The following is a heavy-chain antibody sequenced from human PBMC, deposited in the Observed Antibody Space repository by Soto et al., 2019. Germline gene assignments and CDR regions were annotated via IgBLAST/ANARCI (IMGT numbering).Heavy chain of an antibody. D-gene: IGHD2-15*01. J-gene: IGHJ5*02. CDR2: IYYSGST. CDR3: ARVRGRLLRFDP. CDR1: GGSISTAGYN. V-gene: IGHV4-30-4*08. Sequence: SETLSLTCTVSGGSISTAGYNWSWIRQRPGKGLEWIGYIYYSGSTNYNPSLKSRVTISVDTSKNQFSLKLSSVTAADTAVYYCARVRGRLLRFDPWGQGTLVTVSS.